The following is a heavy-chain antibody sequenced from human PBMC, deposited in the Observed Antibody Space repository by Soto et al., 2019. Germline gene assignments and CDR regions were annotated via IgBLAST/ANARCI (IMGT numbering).Heavy chain of an antibody. D-gene: IGHD3-3*01. CDR1: GYTFTSYD. CDR2: MNPNSGNT. CDR3: ARGLDSRYDSETHNWFDP. J-gene: IGHJ5*02. V-gene: IGHV1-8*01. Sequence: ASVKVSCKASGYTFTSYDINWVRQATGQGLEWMGWMNPNSGNTGYAQKFQGRVTMTRNTSISTAYMELSSLRSEDTAVYYCARGLDSRYDSETHNWFDPWGQVTLVTVSS.